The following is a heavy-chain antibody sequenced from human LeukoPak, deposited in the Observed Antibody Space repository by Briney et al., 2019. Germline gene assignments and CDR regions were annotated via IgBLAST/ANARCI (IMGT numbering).Heavy chain of an antibody. CDR1: GYTLTELS. J-gene: IGHJ4*02. Sequence: ASMKVSCKVSGYTLTELSTHWVRQAPGKGLEWMGGFDPEDDETIYAQKFQGRVTMTEDTSTDTAYMELSSLRSEDTAVYYCATGTSAAAGFDYWGQGILVTVSS. CDR3: ATGTSAAAGFDY. V-gene: IGHV1-24*01. CDR2: FDPEDDET. D-gene: IGHD6-13*01.